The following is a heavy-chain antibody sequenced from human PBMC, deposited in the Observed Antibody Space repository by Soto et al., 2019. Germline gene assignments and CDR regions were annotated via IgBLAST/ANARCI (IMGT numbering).Heavy chain of an antibody. Sequence: GGSLRLSCAASGFTFSSYAMHWVRQAPGKGLEWVAVISYDGSNKYYADSVKGRFTISRDNSKNTLYLQMNSLRAEDTAVYYCARELRSSWSDYYFDYWGQGTLVTVSS. CDR2: ISYDGSNK. CDR1: GFTFSSYA. D-gene: IGHD6-13*01. V-gene: IGHV3-30-3*01. J-gene: IGHJ4*02. CDR3: ARELRSSWSDYYFDY.